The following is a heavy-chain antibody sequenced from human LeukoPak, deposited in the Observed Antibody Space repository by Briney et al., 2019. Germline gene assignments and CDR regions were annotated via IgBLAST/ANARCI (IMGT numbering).Heavy chain of an antibody. CDR2: ISYDGSNK. CDR1: GFTFSSYA. Sequence: PGGCLRLSCAASGFTFSSYAMRWVRQAPGKGLGWVAVISYDGSNKYYADSVKGRFTISRDNSKNTLYLQMNSLRAEDTAVYYCARVYYDSSGYYWELDYWGQGTLVTVSS. D-gene: IGHD3-22*01. J-gene: IGHJ4*02. CDR3: ARVYYDSSGYYWELDY. V-gene: IGHV3-30-3*01.